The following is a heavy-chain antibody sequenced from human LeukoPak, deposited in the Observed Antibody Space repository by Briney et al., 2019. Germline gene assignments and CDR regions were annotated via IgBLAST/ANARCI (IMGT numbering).Heavy chain of an antibody. Sequence: ASVKVSCKASGYTFTSYAMHWVRQAPGQRLEWMGWIDTDNGNTKYSQKFQGRVTITRDTSATTAYMDLSSLRSEDTAVYYCARDPISYGSGVNWFDPWGQGTLVTVSS. V-gene: IGHV1-3*04. J-gene: IGHJ5*02. CDR2: IDTDNGNT. CDR1: GYTFTSYA. D-gene: IGHD3-10*01. CDR3: ARDPISYGSGVNWFDP.